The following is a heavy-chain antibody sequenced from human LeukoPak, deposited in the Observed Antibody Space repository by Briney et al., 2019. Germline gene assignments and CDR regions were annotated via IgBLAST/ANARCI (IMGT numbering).Heavy chain of an antibody. D-gene: IGHD5-18*01. CDR3: AKDRGYSYGYDY. Sequence: PGRSLRLSCAASGFTFSSYGMHWVRQAPGKGLEWVAVIWYDGSNKYYADSVKGRFTISRDNSKNTLYLQMDSLRAEDTAVYYCAKDRGYSYGYDYWGQGTLVTVSS. CDR2: IWYDGSNK. J-gene: IGHJ4*02. V-gene: IGHV3-33*06. CDR1: GFTFSSYG.